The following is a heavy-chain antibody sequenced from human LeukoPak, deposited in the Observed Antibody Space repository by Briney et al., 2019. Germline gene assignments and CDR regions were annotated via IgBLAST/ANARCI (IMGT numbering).Heavy chain of an antibody. D-gene: IGHD3-16*02. CDR1: GFTVSTNY. J-gene: IGHJ4*02. CDR2: ISSSGSTI. V-gene: IGHV3-48*03. CDR3: ARGDEMITFGGVIVD. Sequence: PGGSLRLSCAASGFTVSTNYMNWVRQAPGKGLEWVSYISSSGSTIYYADSVKGRFTISRDNAKNSLYLQMNSLRAEDTAVYYCARGDEMITFGGVIVDWGQGTLVTVSS.